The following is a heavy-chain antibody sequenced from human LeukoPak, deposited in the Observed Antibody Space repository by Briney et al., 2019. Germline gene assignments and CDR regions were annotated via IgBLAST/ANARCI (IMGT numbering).Heavy chain of an antibody. J-gene: IGHJ4*02. CDR3: ARGRRYCTNGVCYSDY. D-gene: IGHD2-8*01. CDR2: IKQDGSEK. Sequence: GGSLRLSCAASGFAFNNYAMHWVRQAPGKGLEWVANIKQDGSEKYYVDSVKGRFTISRDNAKNSLYLQMNSLRAEDTAVYYCARGRRYCTNGVCYSDYWGQGTLVTVSS. V-gene: IGHV3-7*01. CDR1: GFAFNNYA.